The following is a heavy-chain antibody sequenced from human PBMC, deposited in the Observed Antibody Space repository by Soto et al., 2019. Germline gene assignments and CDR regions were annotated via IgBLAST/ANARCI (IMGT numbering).Heavy chain of an antibody. CDR1: GYTFTSYD. CDR3: ARVISIAARTYYYYYMDV. J-gene: IGHJ6*03. CDR2: MNPNSGNT. Sequence: ASVKVSCKASGYTFTSYDINWVRQATGQGLEWMGWMNPNSGNTGYAQKFQGRVTMTRNTSISTAYMELSSLRSEDMAVYYCARVISIAARTYYYYYMDVWGKGTTVTVSS. V-gene: IGHV1-8*01. D-gene: IGHD6-6*01.